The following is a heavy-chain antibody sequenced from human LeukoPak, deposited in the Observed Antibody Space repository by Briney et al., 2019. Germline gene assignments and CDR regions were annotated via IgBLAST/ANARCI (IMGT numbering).Heavy chain of an antibody. CDR2: ISSTSSLI. D-gene: IGHD3-10*01. CDR3: ARDYYVPYGSGSYPDWYFDL. V-gene: IGHV3-21*01. J-gene: IGHJ2*01. Sequence: PGGSLRLSCAASGFTFSSFNMNWVRQAPGKGLEWVSSISSTSSLIWYADSLKGRFTISRDNAKNSLYLQMDSLRAEDTAVYYCARDYYVPYGSGSYPDWYFDLWGRGTLVTVSS. CDR1: GFTFSSFN.